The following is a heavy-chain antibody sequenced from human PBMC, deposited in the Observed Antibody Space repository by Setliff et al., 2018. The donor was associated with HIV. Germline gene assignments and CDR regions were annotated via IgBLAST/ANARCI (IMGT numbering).Heavy chain of an antibody. V-gene: IGHV3-53*01. Sequence: GGYLRLSCEASGFRVTDTYMAWVRQAPGKGLEWVTLIYKAGKTYYADFVKGRFTIARDDTKNTVSLQMTNLEPGDTAMYYCAKGGYGGAYYVAGYWGQGTKVTVSS. CDR3: AKGGYGGAYYVAGY. D-gene: IGHD5-18*01. CDR1: GFRVTDTY. CDR2: IYKAGKT. J-gene: IGHJ4*02.